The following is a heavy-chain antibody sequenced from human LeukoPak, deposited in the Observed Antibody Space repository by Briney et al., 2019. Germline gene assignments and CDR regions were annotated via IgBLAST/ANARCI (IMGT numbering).Heavy chain of an antibody. CDR1: GFTFSSYG. CDR3: AKDPRISRFYNWNGGVYYYYMDV. V-gene: IGHV3-30*02. D-gene: IGHD1-20*01. CDR2: IRYDGSNK. J-gene: IGHJ6*03. Sequence: PGGSLRLSCAASGFTFSSYGMHWVRQAPGKGLEWVAFIRYDGSNKYYADSVKGRFTISRDNSKNTLYLQMNSLRAEDTAVYYCAKDPRISRFYNWNGGVYYYYMDVWGKGTTVTVSS.